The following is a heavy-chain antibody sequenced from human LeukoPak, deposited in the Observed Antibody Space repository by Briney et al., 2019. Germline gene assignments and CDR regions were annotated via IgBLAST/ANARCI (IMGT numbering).Heavy chain of an antibody. D-gene: IGHD5-24*01. V-gene: IGHV4-59*01. CDR2: IYNSGRT. CDR1: GGSISSYY. Sequence: PSETLSLTCTVSGGSISSYYWSWIRQPPGKGLEWIGCIYNSGRTNYNSSLKSRVTISVDTSKNQFSLKLSSMTAADTAVYYCARRREEMAAITEGNWLAPWGQGTLVTVSS. CDR3: ARRREEMAAITEGNWLAP. J-gene: IGHJ5*02.